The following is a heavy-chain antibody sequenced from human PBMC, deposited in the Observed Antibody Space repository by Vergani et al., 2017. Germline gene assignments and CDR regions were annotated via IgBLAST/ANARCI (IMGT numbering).Heavy chain of an antibody. CDR1: GYTFTDYF. D-gene: IGHD2-2*01. CDR2: INPNSGGT. J-gene: IGHJ4*02. CDR3: ARVGTSSNREYFDD. Sequence: QVQLVQSGAEVKKPGASVKVSCTASGYTFTDYFMHWVRQAPGQGLEWMGWINPNSGGTNYAQKFQGRVTMTRDTSISTAYMELSNLRSDDTAVYYCARVGTSSNREYFDDWGQGTLVTVSS. V-gene: IGHV1-2*02.